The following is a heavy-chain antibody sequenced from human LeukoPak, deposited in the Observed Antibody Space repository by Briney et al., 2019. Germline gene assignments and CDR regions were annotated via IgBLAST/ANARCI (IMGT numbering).Heavy chain of an antibody. CDR1: VGSISSYY. J-gene: IGHJ5*02. CDR2: IYTSGST. V-gene: IGHV4-4*08. Sequence: SETLSLTCTVSVGSISSYYWSWVRQPPGKGLEWIGYIYTSGSTNYNPSLKSRVTISVDTSKNQFSLKLSSVTAADTAVYYCARYLEVTTRSWFDHWGQGTLVTVSS. CDR3: ARYLEVTTRSWFDH. D-gene: IGHD4-17*01.